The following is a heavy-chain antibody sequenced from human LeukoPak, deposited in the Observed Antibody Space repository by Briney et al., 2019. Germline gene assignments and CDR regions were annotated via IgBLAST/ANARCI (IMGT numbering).Heavy chain of an antibody. Sequence: GGSLRLSCAASGFTFSSYAMSWVRQAPGKGLEWVSYISSSGSTIYYADSVKGRFTISRDNAKNSLYLQMNSLRAEDTAVYYCARSRVTKYYYDSSGYYPLGYWGQGTLVTVSS. V-gene: IGHV3-48*04. J-gene: IGHJ4*02. D-gene: IGHD3-22*01. CDR1: GFTFSSYA. CDR3: ARSRVTKYYYDSSGYYPLGY. CDR2: ISSSGSTI.